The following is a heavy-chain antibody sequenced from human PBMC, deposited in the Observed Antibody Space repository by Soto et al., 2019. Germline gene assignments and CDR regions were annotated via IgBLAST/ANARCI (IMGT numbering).Heavy chain of an antibody. CDR3: ARGYDSSGYGPPSWFDP. V-gene: IGHV4-30-4*01. Sequence: PSEILSLTCTVSGGSISSGDYYWSWIRQPPGKGLEWIGYIYYSGSTYYNPSLKSRVTISVDTSKNQFSLKLSSVTAADTAVYYCARGYDSSGYGPPSWFDPWGQGTLVNVSS. CDR1: GGSISSGDYY. D-gene: IGHD3-22*01. CDR2: IYYSGST. J-gene: IGHJ5*02.